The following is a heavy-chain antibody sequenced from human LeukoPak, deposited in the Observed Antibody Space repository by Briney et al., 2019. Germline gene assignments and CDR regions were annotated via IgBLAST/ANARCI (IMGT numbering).Heavy chain of an antibody. Sequence: SSETLSLTCTVSGDSISSYYWSWIRQPLGKGLEWIGYIYYSGSTNYNPSLKSRVTISVDTSKNHFSLKLSSVTAADTAVYYCARRRQEYGMDVWGQGTTVTVSS. CDR1: GDSISSYY. CDR2: IYYSGST. CDR3: ARRRQEYGMDV. J-gene: IGHJ6*02. V-gene: IGHV4-59*08.